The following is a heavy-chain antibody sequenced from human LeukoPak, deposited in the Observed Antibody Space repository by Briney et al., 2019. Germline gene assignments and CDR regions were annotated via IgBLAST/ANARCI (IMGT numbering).Heavy chain of an antibody. CDR1: GFTFSDYY. J-gene: IGHJ3*02. CDR2: ISSSSSYT. D-gene: IGHD3-22*01. V-gene: IGHV3-11*05. CDR3: ARGRYDSSGYNAFDI. Sequence: TGRSLRLSCAASGFTFSDYYMSWIRQAPGKGLEWVSYISSSSSYTNYADSVKGRFTISRDNAKNSLYLQMNSLRAEDTAVYYCARGRYDSSGYNAFDIWGQGTRVTVSS.